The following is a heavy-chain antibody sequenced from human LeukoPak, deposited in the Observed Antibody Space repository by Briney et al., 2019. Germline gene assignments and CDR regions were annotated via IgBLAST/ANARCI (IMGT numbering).Heavy chain of an antibody. Sequence: GESLKISCKASANTFTNSWIGWVRRMPGKGLEWMGIIFVGDSDTTYSPSIQGQVTISADRSISTAYLQWNSLQASDTAMYFCARLGYCSGGTCSSGYFYGMDVWGQGTTVTVSS. CDR3: ARLGYCSGGTCSSGYFYGMDV. CDR1: ANTFTNSW. CDR2: IFVGDSDT. D-gene: IGHD2-15*01. J-gene: IGHJ6*02. V-gene: IGHV5-51*01.